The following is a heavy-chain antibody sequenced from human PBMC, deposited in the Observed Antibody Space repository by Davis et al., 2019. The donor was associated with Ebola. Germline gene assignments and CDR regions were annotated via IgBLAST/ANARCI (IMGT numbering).Heavy chain of an antibody. CDR2: ISSSSSYT. CDR3: ARLDYGSGSFFDY. J-gene: IGHJ4*02. V-gene: IGHV3-11*06. CDR1: GFTFSDYY. Sequence: PGGSLRLSCAASGFTFSDYYMSWIRQAPGKGLEWVSYISSSSSYTNYADSVKGRFTISRDNAKNSLYLQMNSLRAEDTAVYYCARLDYGSGSFFDYWGQGTLVTVSS. D-gene: IGHD3-10*01.